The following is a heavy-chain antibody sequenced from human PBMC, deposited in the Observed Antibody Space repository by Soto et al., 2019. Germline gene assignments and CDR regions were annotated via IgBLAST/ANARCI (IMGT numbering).Heavy chain of an antibody. J-gene: IGHJ5*02. V-gene: IGHV4-4*07. CDR1: GAPISSYF. Sequence: LSLTCTVSGAPISSYFWTWIRQPAGKGLDWIGRISTSGTTNYNPSLKSRVTMSVDTSKNHFSLNLSSVTAADTAVYYCAREAGPDRWFDPWGQGTLVTVSS. CDR3: AREAGPDRWFDP. CDR2: ISTSGTT. D-gene: IGHD6-19*01.